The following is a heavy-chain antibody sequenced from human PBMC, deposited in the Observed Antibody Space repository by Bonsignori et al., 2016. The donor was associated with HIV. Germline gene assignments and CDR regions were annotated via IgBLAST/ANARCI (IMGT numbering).Heavy chain of an antibody. CDR3: ARDLGYDFWSGYYRHDAFDI. D-gene: IGHD3-3*01. V-gene: IGHV3-30-3*01. J-gene: IGHJ3*02. Sequence: GGSLRLSCAASGFTFSSYAMHWVRQAPGKGLEWVAVISYDGSNKYYADSVKGRFTISRDNSKNTLYLQMNSLRAEDTAVYYCARDLGYDFWSGYYRHDAFDIWGQGTMVTVSS. CDR2: ISYDGSNK. CDR1: GFTFSSYA.